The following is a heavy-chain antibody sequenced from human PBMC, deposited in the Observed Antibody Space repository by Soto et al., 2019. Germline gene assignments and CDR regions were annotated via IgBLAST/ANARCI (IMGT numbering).Heavy chain of an antibody. D-gene: IGHD3-22*01. CDR2: ISSSSSYI. Sequence: PGGSLRLSCAASGFTFSDYYMSWIRQAPGKGLEYISYISSSSSYIYYADSVKGRFTISRDNAKNSLYLQMNSLRAEDTAVYYCASQYYDSSGYQFDPWGQGTLVTVSS. CDR3: ASQYYDSSGYQFDP. CDR1: GFTFSDYY. J-gene: IGHJ5*02. V-gene: IGHV3-11*06.